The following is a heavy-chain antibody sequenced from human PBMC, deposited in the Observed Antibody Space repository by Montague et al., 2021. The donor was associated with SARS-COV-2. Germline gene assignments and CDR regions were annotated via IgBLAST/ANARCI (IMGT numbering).Heavy chain of an antibody. Sequence: FRSLSWAASGFTFSSYSMNWVRQAPGKGLEWVSSISSSSSYIYYADSVKGRFTISRDNAKNSLYLQMNSLRAEDTAVYYCARASAPLYYYDSSGYIVNWGQGTLVTVSS. D-gene: IGHD3-22*01. J-gene: IGHJ4*02. V-gene: IGHV3-21*01. CDR3: ARASAPLYYYDSSGYIVN. CDR1: GFTFSSYS. CDR2: ISSSSSYI.